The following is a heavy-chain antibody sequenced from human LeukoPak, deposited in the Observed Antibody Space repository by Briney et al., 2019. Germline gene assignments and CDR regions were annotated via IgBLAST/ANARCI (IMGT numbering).Heavy chain of an antibody. CDR3: ATQLYYDFWSGYYVPDY. V-gene: IGHV3-7*01. CDR2: INQDGSEK. CDR1: GFTFSSYW. Sequence: PGGTLRLSCAASGFTFSSYWMSWVRQAPGKGLEWVADINQDGSEKYYVDSVKGRFTISRDNDKNSLYLQMNSLRAEDTAVYYCATQLYYDFWSGYYVPDYWGQGTLVTVSS. D-gene: IGHD3-3*01. J-gene: IGHJ4*02.